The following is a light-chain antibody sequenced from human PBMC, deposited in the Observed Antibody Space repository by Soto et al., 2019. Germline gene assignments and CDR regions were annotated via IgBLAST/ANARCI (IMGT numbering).Light chain of an antibody. CDR3: AAWDENLRGV. V-gene: IGLV1-44*01. J-gene: IGLJ1*01. CDR1: SSTIGSNT. CDR2: SND. Sequence: QSVLTQAPAASGRPGQRVTISCSGSSSTIGSNTVTWYQQLPGTAPRVLIHSNDQRPSGVPDRFSGSKSGTSASLAISGLHSEDEADYYCAAWDENLRGVFGTGTKVTVL.